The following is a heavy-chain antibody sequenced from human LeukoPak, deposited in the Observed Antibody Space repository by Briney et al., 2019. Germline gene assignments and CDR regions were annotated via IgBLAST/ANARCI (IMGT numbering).Heavy chain of an antibody. J-gene: IGHJ4*02. Sequence: SETLSLTCTVSGGSISTYYWSWIRQPPGKGLEWIGYIYYSGNTNYNPSLKSRVTISVDTSKNQFSLKLSSVTAADTAVYYCARRLTTVVTFDYWGQGTLVTVSS. CDR2: IYYSGNT. CDR3: ARRLTTVVTFDY. D-gene: IGHD4-23*01. V-gene: IGHV4-59*08. CDR1: GGSISTYY.